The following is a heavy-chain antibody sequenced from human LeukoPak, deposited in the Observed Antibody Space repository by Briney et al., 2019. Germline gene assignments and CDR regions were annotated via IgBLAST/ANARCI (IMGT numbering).Heavy chain of an antibody. CDR3: ARIVATIDDKYFDY. CDR1: GGSFSGYY. J-gene: IGHJ4*02. CDR2: INHSGST. D-gene: IGHD5-12*01. V-gene: IGHV4-34*01. Sequence: PSETLSLTCAVYGGSFSGYYWSWIRQPPGKGLEWIGEINHSGSTNYNPSLKSRVTISVDTSKNQFSLKLSSVTAADTAVYYCARIVATIDDKYFDYWGQGTLVTVSS.